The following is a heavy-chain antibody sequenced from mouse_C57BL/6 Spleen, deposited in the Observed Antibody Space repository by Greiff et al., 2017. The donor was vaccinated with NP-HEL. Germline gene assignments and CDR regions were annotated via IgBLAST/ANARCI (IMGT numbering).Heavy chain of an antibody. D-gene: IGHD1-1*01. CDR3: TTRHYGSSYAWFAY. J-gene: IGHJ3*01. CDR1: GFNIKDDY. Sequence: VQLKESGAELVRPGASVKLSCTASGFNIKDDYMHWVKQRPEQGLEWIGWIDPENGDTEYASKFQGKATITADTSSNTAYLQLSSLTSEDTAVYYCTTRHYGSSYAWFAYWGQGTLVTVSA. CDR2: IDPENGDT. V-gene: IGHV14-4*01.